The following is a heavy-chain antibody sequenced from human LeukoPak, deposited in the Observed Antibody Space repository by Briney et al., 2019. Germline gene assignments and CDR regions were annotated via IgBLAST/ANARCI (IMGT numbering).Heavy chain of an antibody. CDR1: GGSISDYY. Sequence: SETLSLTCTVSGGSISDYYWNWMRQPPGKGLEWIASIYYSGSTYYNPSLKSRVTISVDTSRNQFSLKLSSVTAADTAVYYCASLAVAGLSEGYWGQGTLVIVSS. D-gene: IGHD6-19*01. CDR3: ASLAVAGLSEGY. CDR2: IYYSGST. V-gene: IGHV4-59*05. J-gene: IGHJ4*02.